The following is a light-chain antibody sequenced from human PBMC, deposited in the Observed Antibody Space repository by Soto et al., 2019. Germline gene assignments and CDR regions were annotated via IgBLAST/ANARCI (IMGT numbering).Light chain of an antibody. CDR1: QSINNF. Sequence: DIQMTQSASSLTASLGDRVTITCRASQSINNFLNWYQQKPGQAPKLLMYSATTLLGGVPSRFSGSGSGTDFSLTISSLQPEDFATCYCQQSFSTPQTFGQGTKVEI. J-gene: IGKJ1*01. CDR2: SAT. CDR3: QQSFSTPQT. V-gene: IGKV1-39*01.